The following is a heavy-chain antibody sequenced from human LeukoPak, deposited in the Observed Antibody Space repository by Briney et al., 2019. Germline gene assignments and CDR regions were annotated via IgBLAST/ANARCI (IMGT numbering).Heavy chain of an antibody. V-gene: IGHV4-38-2*01. Sequence: GSLRLSCAASGFTFSSYAMSWVRQAPGKGLEWVGSIYHSGSTYYNPSLKSRVTISVDTSKNQFSLKLSSVTAADTAVYYCARGVIYGDYALWDYYYYMDVWGKGTTVTVSS. CDR3: ARGVIYGDYALWDYYYYMDV. CDR1: GFTFSSYA. J-gene: IGHJ6*03. CDR2: IYHSGST. D-gene: IGHD4-17*01.